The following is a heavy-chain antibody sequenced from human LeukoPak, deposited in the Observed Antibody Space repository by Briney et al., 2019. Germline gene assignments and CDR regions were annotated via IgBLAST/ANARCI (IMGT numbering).Heavy chain of an antibody. CDR2: INPSGGST. D-gene: IGHD1-26*01. CDR3: AAEWELLSFQH. V-gene: IGHV1-46*01. Sequence: ASVKVSCKACVYTFTSYYMHWVRQAPGQGLEGMGIINPSGGSTSYAQKFQGRVTMTRDTSTSTVYMELSSLRSEDTAVYYCAAEWELLSFQHWGQGTLVTVSS. J-gene: IGHJ1*01. CDR1: VYTFTSYY.